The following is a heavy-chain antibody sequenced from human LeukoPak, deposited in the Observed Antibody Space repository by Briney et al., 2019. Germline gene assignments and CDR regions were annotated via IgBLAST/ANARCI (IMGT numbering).Heavy chain of an antibody. CDR1: GFTFRSYA. V-gene: IGHV3-30*04. J-gene: IGHJ4*02. D-gene: IGHD6-19*01. CDR2: ISYDGSNK. CDR3: AGENTQWLDY. Sequence: GGSLRLSCAASGFTFRSYAMHWVRQAPGKGLEWVAVISYDGSNKYYADSVKGRFTMSRDNSKNTLYLQMNSLRAEDTAVYYCAGENTQWLDYWGQGTLVTVSS.